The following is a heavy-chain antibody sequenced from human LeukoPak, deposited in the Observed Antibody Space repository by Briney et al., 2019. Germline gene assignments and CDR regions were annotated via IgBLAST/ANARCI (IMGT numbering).Heavy chain of an antibody. D-gene: IGHD2-2*01. CDR2: ISYDGSNK. CDR3: ARSRVPDCSSTSCYLINWFDP. CDR1: GFTFSSYA. J-gene: IGHJ5*02. V-gene: IGHV3-30-3*01. Sequence: GGSLRLSCAASGFTFSSYAMPWVRQAPGKGLEWVAVISYDGSNKYYADSVKGRFTISRDNSKNTLYLQMNSLRAEDTAVYYCARSRVPDCSSTSCYLINWFDPWGQGTLVTVSS.